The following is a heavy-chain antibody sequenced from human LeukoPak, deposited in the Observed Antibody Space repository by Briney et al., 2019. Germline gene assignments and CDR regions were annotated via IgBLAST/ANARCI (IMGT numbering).Heavy chain of an antibody. D-gene: IGHD3-16*01. CDR3: AGGLTMGDFDY. J-gene: IGHJ4*02. CDR2: INHSGST. CDR1: GGSFSGYY. V-gene: IGHV4-34*01. Sequence: KSSETLSLTCAVYGGSFSGYYWSWIRQPPGKGLEWIGEINHSGSTNYNPSLKGRVTISVDTSMNQFSLKLSSVTAADTAVYYCAGGLTMGDFDYWGQGTLVTVSS.